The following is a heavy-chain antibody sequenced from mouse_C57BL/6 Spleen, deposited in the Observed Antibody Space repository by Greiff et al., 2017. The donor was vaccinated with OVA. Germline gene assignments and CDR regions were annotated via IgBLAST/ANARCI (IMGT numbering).Heavy chain of an antibody. CDR2: ISYSGST. V-gene: IGHV3-1*01. CDR3: ARGGYYGSSYVGYFDV. Sequence: EVQLQQSGPGMVKPSQSLSLTCTVTGYSITSGYDWYWIRHSPGNKLEWMGYISYSGSTNYNPSLKSRTSITHDTSKNHCLLKLKSVTTEDAATYYCARGGYYGSSYVGYFDVWGKGTTVTVSS. CDR1: GYSITSGYD. D-gene: IGHD1-1*01. J-gene: IGHJ1*03.